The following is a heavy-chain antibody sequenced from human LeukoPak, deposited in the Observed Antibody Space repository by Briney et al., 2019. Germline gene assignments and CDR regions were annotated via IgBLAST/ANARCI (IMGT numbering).Heavy chain of an antibody. Sequence: SVRVSCTASGDTSRSYAISWARQAPGQGLEWMSGIIRIFGRTNYAQTLQGRVTVSADESTSTAYMELSSLRAEDTAVYYCRGDGRGAYSSCPYGMDVWGQGTPVTVSS. CDR2: IIRIFGRT. V-gene: IGHV1-69*01. CDR1: GDTSRSYA. J-gene: IGHJ6*02. CDR3: RGDGRGAYSSCPYGMDV. D-gene: IGHD6-19*01.